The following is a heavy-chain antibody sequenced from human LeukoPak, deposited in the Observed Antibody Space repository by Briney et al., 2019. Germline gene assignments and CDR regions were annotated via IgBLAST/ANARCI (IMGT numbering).Heavy chain of an antibody. CDR3: ASMIVVAGYYYYYMDV. Sequence: SVKVSCKASGGTFGSYAISWVRQAPGQGLEWMGGIIPIFGTANYAQKFQGRVTITTDESTSTAYMELSSLRSEDTAVYYCASMIVVAGYYYYYMDVWGKGTTVTVSS. CDR1: GGTFGSYA. J-gene: IGHJ6*03. D-gene: IGHD3-22*01. CDR2: IIPIFGTA. V-gene: IGHV1-69*05.